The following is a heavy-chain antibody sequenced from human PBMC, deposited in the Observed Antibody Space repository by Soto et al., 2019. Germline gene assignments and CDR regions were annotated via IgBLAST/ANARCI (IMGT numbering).Heavy chain of an antibody. Sequence: NPSETLSLTCAVYGGSFSGYYWSWIRQPPGKGLEWIGEINHSGSTNYNPSLKSRVTISVDTSKNQFSLKLSSVTAADAAVYYCAREYSSSSGAPRFDYWGQGTLVTVSS. V-gene: IGHV4-34*01. CDR3: AREYSSSSGAPRFDY. CDR1: GGSFSGYY. CDR2: INHSGST. J-gene: IGHJ4*02. D-gene: IGHD6-6*01.